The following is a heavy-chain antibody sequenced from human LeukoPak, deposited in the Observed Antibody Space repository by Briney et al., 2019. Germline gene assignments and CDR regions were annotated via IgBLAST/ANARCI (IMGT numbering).Heavy chain of an antibody. CDR3: AREGYYYYYMDV. Sequence: PGGSLRLSCAASGFTFSLYNMNWVRQAPGKGLEWVSYISSSGSTIYYADSVKGRFTISRDNAKNSLYLQMNSLRAEDTAVYYCAREGYYYYYMDVWGKGTTVTVSS. CDR1: GFTFSLYN. V-gene: IGHV3-48*01. J-gene: IGHJ6*03. CDR2: ISSSGSTI.